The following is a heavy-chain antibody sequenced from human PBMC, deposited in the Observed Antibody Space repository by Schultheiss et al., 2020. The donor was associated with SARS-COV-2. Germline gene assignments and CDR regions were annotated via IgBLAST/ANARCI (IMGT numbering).Heavy chain of an antibody. J-gene: IGHJ4*02. CDR1: GFTFSSYG. D-gene: IGHD4-17*01. CDR3: VKEVNHYGDYEGFDY. Sequence: GESLKISCAASGFTFSSYGMHWVRQAPGKGLEWVAVIWYDGSNKYYADSVKGRFTISRDNSKNTLYLQMSSLRAEDTAVYYCVKEVNHYGDYEGFDYWGQGTLVTVSS. V-gene: IGHV3-30*02. CDR2: IWYDGSNK.